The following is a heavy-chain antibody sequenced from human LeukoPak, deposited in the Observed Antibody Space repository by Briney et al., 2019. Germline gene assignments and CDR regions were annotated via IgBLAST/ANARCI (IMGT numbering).Heavy chain of an antibody. CDR3: ARRYRYYYTIDY. CDR2: INHSGST. Sequence: SETLSLTCAVYGGSFSGYYWSWIRLPPGKGLEWIGEINHSGSTNYNPSLKSRVTISVDTSKNQFSLKLSSVTAADTAVYYCARRYRYYYTIDYWGQGTLVTVSS. CDR1: GGSFSGYY. J-gene: IGHJ4*02. V-gene: IGHV4-34*01. D-gene: IGHD3-3*01.